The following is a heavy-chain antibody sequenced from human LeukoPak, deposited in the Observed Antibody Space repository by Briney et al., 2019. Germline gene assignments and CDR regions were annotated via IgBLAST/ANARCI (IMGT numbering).Heavy chain of an antibody. CDR1: GFPFTNYE. J-gene: IGHJ4*02. V-gene: IGHV3-48*03. D-gene: IGHD2-2*01. CDR2: ISSSGSTI. CDR3: ARDGERCSSTSCYGPGEY. Sequence: TGGSLRLSCAASGFPFTNYEMNWVRQAPGKGLEWVSYISSSGSTIYYADSVKGRFTTSRDKSKNSLYLQMNSLRAEDTAVYYCARDGERCSSTSCYGPGEYWGQGTLVTVSS.